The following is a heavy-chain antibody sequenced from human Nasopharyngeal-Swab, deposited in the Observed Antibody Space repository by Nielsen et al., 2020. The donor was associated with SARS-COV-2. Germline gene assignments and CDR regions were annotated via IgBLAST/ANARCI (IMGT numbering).Heavy chain of an antibody. CDR2: IYTSGST. J-gene: IGHJ4*02. V-gene: IGHV4-61*02. CDR3: AREGGGATAIFDY. Sequence: LRLSCTVSGGSISSGSYYWSWIRQPAGKGLEWIGRIYTSGSTNYNPSLKSRVTISVDTSKNQFSLKLSSVTAADTAVYYCAREGGGATAIFDYWGQGTLVTVSS. D-gene: IGHD2-2*02. CDR1: GGSISSGSYY.